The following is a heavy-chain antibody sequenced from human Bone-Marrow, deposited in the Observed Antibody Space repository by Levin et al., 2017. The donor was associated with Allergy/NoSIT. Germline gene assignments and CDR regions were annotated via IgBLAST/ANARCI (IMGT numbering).Heavy chain of an antibody. J-gene: IGHJ4*02. Sequence: GESLKISCAASGFTFSSYGMHWVRQAPGKGLEWVAVIWYDGSNKYYADSVKGRFTISRDNSKNTLYLQMNSLRAEDTAVYYCARGAGEVAVNFDYWGQGTLVTVSS. D-gene: IGHD6-19*01. CDR2: IWYDGSNK. CDR3: ARGAGEVAVNFDY. V-gene: IGHV3-33*01. CDR1: GFTFSSYG.